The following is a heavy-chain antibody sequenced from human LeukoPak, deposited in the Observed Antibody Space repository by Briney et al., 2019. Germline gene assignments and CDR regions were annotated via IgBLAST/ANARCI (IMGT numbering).Heavy chain of an antibody. D-gene: IGHD6-19*01. CDR3: AKDRSQDAVAGAFDY. J-gene: IGHJ4*02. V-gene: IGHV3-30*18. CDR2: ISYDGSNK. CDR1: GFTFSSYG. Sequence: PGRSLRLSCAASGFTFSSYGMHWIRQAPGKGLEWVAVISYDGSNKYYADSVKGRFTTSRDNSKNTLYLQMNSLRAEDTAVYYCAKDRSQDAVAGAFDYWGQGTLVTVSS.